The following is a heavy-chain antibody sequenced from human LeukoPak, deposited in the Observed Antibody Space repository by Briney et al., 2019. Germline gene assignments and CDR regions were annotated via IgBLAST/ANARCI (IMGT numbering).Heavy chain of an antibody. CDR1: GYTFTHQW. D-gene: IGHD3-10*01. J-gene: IGHJ4*02. CDR2: IYPRDSDT. CDR3: ARHSDVIGAI. V-gene: IGHV5-51*01. Sequence: GESLKISCKASGYTFTHQWIGWVRQMSGSGLEWMGIIYPRDSDTIYSPSFQGHVTISADTSINTAYLEWSSLEASDTAIYYCARHSDVIGAIWGQGTLVTVSS.